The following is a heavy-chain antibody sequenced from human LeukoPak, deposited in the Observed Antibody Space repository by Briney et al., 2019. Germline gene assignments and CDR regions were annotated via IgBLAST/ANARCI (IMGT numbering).Heavy chain of an antibody. D-gene: IGHD5-12*01. CDR1: GGTFISHA. V-gene: IGHV1-69*05. Sequence: ASVKVSCKASGGTFISHAISWVRQAPGQGREWVGGLIPDFGTTNYAEKFKGRVTITTDESTRTSYMELRSIRSDDTAVYYCARGKSGYDYGLDHWGQGTLVIVSS. J-gene: IGHJ4*02. CDR2: LIPDFGTT. CDR3: ARGKSGYDYGLDH.